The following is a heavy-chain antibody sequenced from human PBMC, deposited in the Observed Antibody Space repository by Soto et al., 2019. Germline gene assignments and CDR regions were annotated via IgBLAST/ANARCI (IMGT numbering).Heavy chain of an antibody. Sequence: GGSLRLSCAASGFTFSSDGMHWVRQAPGKGLEWVAVISYDGSNKYYADSVKGRFTISRDNSKNTLYLQMNSLRAEDTAVYYCAKEKRYSLFDPCGQGTLVTVSS. D-gene: IGHD2-21*01. CDR2: ISYDGSNK. J-gene: IGHJ5*02. CDR1: GFTFSSDG. CDR3: AKEKRYSLFDP. V-gene: IGHV3-30*18.